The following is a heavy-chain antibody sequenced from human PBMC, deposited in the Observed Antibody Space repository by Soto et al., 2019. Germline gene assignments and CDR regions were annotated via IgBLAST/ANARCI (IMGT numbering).Heavy chain of an antibody. J-gene: IGHJ6*02. CDR2: INVYNGTA. CDR3: ARDRVITFGGVIVTQPMDV. V-gene: IGHV1-69*13. D-gene: IGHD3-16*02. Sequence: GASVKVSCKGSGFSFTGYYIHWLRRAPGQGLEWMGWINVYNGTANYAQKFQGRVTITADESTSTAYMELSSLRSEDTAVYYCARDRVITFGGVIVTQPMDVRGQGTTVTVSS. CDR1: GFSFTGYY.